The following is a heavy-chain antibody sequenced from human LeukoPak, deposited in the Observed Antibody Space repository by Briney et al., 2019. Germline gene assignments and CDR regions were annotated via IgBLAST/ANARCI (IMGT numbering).Heavy chain of an antibody. J-gene: IGHJ4*02. CDR3: ATWDSGRYSQIDN. CDR1: GGPVSSSSYY. V-gene: IGHV4-39*01. CDR2: IYYAGDT. Sequence: SGTLSLTCTVSGGPVSSSSYYWGWVRQSPEKGLECIGTIYYAGDTYYNPSLESRLTISVDTSKNQISLKLRSVTAADTAVYYCATWDSGRYSQIDNWGQGTLVTVSS. D-gene: IGHD1-26*01.